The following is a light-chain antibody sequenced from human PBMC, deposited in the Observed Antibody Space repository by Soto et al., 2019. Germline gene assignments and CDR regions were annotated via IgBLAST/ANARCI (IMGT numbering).Light chain of an antibody. CDR1: QSVSSNY. V-gene: IGKV3-20*01. J-gene: IGKJ4*01. Sequence: EIVLTQSPGTLSLSPGERATLSCRASQSVSSNYLAWYQQKPGQAPRLLIYGASSRATGIPDRFSGNGSGTDFTLTISRLEPEDFAVYYCQQYGSSPWTFGGGTKVEIK. CDR2: GAS. CDR3: QQYGSSPWT.